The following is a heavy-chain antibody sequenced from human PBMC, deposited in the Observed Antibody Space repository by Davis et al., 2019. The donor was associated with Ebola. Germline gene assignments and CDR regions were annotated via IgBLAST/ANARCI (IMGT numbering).Heavy chain of an antibody. CDR2: IYYSGSP. CDR3: ARGIRYDCWSGRLRFDP. J-gene: IGHJ5*02. CDR1: RGSISSSSYY. D-gene: IGHD3-3*01. Sequence: SETLSLTCTVSRGSISSSSYYWGWIRQPPGKGLEWIGSIYYSGSPNYNPSLKSRVTISVDTSKNQFSLKLSSVTAADTAVYYCARGIRYDCWSGRLRFDPWGQGTLVTVSS. V-gene: IGHV4-39*07.